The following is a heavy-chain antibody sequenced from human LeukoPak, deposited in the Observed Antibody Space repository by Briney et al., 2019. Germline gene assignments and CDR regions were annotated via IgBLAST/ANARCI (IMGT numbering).Heavy chain of an antibody. CDR2: ISRSGDTI. J-gene: IGHJ4*02. CDR3: ARERAGELSDF. CDR1: GFIFSTYD. D-gene: IGHD3-10*01. Sequence: PGGSLRLSCAASGFIFSTYDINWVGRAPGRGWNWVSFISRSGDTIYYADSVKGRFTVSRDNAKNSLYLQMNSLRAEDTAVYYCARERAGELSDFWGQGVLVTVSS. V-gene: IGHV3-48*03.